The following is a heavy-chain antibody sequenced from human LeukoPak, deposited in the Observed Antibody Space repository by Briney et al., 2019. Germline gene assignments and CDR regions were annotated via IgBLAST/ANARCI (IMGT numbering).Heavy chain of an antibody. CDR2: ISYDGSNK. J-gene: IGHJ4*02. CDR3: AKDMNTVTTTFDY. Sequence: GGSLRLSCAASGFTFSSYGMHWVRQAPGEGLEWVAVISYDGSNKYYADSVKGRFTISRDNSENTLYLQMNSLRAEDTAVYYCAKDMNTVTTTFDYWGQGTLVTVSS. D-gene: IGHD4-17*01. V-gene: IGHV3-30*18. CDR1: GFTFSSYG.